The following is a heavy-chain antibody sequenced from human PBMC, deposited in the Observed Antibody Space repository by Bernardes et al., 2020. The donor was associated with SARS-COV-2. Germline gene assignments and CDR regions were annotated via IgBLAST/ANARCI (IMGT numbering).Heavy chain of an antibody. J-gene: IGHJ4*02. CDR1: GFTFSSYA. Sequence: GGSLRLSCAASGFTFSSYAMHWVRQAPGKGLEWVAVISYDGSNKYYADSVKGRFTMSRDNSKNPLYLQMTSLRAEDTAVYDWARGGGNYYAHEDYWGQGTLVTVSS. CDR2: ISYDGSNK. D-gene: IGHD1-26*01. CDR3: ARGGGNYYAHEDY. V-gene: IGHV3-30-3*01.